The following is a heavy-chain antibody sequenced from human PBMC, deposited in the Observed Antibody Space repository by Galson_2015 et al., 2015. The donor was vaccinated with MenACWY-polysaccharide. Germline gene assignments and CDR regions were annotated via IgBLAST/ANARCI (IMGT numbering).Heavy chain of an antibody. CDR2: LNSAGGDT. J-gene: IGHJ4*02. D-gene: IGHD6-13*01. V-gene: IGHV3-74*01. CDR1: GFTFSDYY. CDR3: GRGGVVAAVDC. Sequence: SLRLSCAASGFTFSDYYMHWVRHAPGKGLVWVSHLNSAGGDTNYADSVKGRFTISRDNAKNTLYLQMNSLRAEDTAVYYCGRGGVVAAVDCWGQGTLVTVSS.